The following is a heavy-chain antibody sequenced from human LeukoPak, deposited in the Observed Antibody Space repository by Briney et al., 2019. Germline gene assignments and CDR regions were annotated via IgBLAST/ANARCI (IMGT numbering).Heavy chain of an antibody. D-gene: IGHD3-16*02. V-gene: IGHV4-4*02. CDR1: GASISSTNW. CDR3: ARAASGGLLGDS. CDR2: MHHSGRT. J-gene: IGHJ4*02. Sequence: SGTLSLTCAISGASISSTNWWIWVRQPPGKGLEWIGEMHHSGRTNYNPSLQSRVIVSIDTSKNQFSLRLSAVTAADTAVYYCARAASGGLLGDSWGQGTLVTVSS.